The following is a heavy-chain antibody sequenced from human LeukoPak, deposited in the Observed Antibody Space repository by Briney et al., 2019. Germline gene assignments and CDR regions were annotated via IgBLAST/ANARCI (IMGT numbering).Heavy chain of an antibody. Sequence: PGGSLRLSCAASGFTVSTNYMSWVRQAPGKGLGWVSIIYDSGTIHYADSVKCRFTISRDNLRNTLYLQMNSLRAEDTAVYYCASHWGGYWGQGTLVTVSS. D-gene: IGHD3-16*01. CDR1: GFTVSTNY. J-gene: IGHJ4*02. CDR3: ASHWGGY. V-gene: IGHV3-53*01. CDR2: IYDSGTI.